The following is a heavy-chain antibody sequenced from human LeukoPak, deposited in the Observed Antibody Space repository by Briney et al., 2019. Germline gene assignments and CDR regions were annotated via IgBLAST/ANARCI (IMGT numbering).Heavy chain of an antibody. CDR3: ARYGHWFDP. CDR2: VHHSADT. V-gene: IGHV4-38-2*01. J-gene: IGHJ5*02. D-gene: IGHD3-10*01. CDR1: GYSISSGYY. Sequence: SETLSLTCAVSGYSISSGYYWGWIRQPPGKGLEYIGSVHHSADTYYNPSLKSRVTMSIDTSKNHFSLKLTSVTAADTAVYYCARYGHWFDPWGQGTLVTVSS.